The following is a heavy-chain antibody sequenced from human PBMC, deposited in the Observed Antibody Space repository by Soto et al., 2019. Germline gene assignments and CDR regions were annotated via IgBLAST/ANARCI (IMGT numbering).Heavy chain of an antibody. CDR2: IIPILGIA. V-gene: IGHV1-69*04. CDR1: GGTFSSYT. CDR3: ARDLCLGAATGKIYYYYGMDV. Sequence: SVKVSCKASGGTFSSYTISWVRQAPGQGLEWMGRIIPILGIANYAQKFQGRVTITADKSTSTAYMELSSLRSEDTAVYYCARDLCLGAATGKIYYYYGMDVWG. D-gene: IGHD6-13*01. J-gene: IGHJ6*02.